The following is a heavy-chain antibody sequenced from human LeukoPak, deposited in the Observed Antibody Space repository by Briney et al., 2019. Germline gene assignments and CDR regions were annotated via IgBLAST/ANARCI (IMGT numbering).Heavy chain of an antibody. Sequence: GASLKVSCKASGGTFSSYAISWVRQAPGQGLEWMGGIIPIFGTANYAQKFQGRVTMTRDTSINTAYMEMSRLRSDDTAVYYCARNWNHYDSSGYHNWFDPWGQGTLVTVSS. D-gene: IGHD3-22*01. CDR1: GGTFSSYA. J-gene: IGHJ5*02. V-gene: IGHV1-69*05. CDR2: IIPIFGTA. CDR3: ARNWNHYDSSGYHNWFDP.